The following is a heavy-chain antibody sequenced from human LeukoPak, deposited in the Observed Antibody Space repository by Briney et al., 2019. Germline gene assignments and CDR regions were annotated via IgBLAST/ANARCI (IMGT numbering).Heavy chain of an antibody. CDR3: ATGYSSDWYTLEYFHH. Sequence: GKSLRLSCAASGFSFSSYAVHWVRQAPGKGLEWVAVISYDGSNEYYADSVKGRFTISRDNSKNTLYLQMNSLRAEDTAVYYCATGYSSDWYTLEYFHHWGQGTLVTVSS. J-gene: IGHJ1*01. CDR2: ISYDGSNE. V-gene: IGHV3-30-3*01. D-gene: IGHD6-19*01. CDR1: GFSFSSYA.